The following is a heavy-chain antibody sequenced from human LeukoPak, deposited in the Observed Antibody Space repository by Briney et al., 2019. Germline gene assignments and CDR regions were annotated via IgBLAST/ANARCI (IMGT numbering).Heavy chain of an antibody. CDR2: IWPDGSDK. Sequence: GGSLRLSCAASGFSFNTYYMSWVRQGPGKGLEWAATIWPDGSDKKYVDSVRDRFTISRDNAKNLLYLQMNGLSAEDTAVYFCARLIGSVTTFDYWGQGALVTVSS. V-gene: IGHV3-7*01. CDR3: ARLIGSVTTFDY. D-gene: IGHD4-17*01. J-gene: IGHJ4*02. CDR1: GFSFNTYY.